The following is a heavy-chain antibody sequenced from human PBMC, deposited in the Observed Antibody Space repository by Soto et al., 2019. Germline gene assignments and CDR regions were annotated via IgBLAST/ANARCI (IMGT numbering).Heavy chain of an antibody. Sequence: SETLSLTCTVSGGSISSGGYSWSWIRQPPGKGLEWIGSIYYSGSTYYNPSLKSRVTISVDTSKNQFSLKLSSVTAADTAVYYCARLMVTHYYYYGMDVWGQGTTVTVSS. CDR3: ARLMVTHYYYYGMDV. D-gene: IGHD5-18*01. J-gene: IGHJ6*02. CDR1: GGSISSGGYS. CDR2: IYYSGST. V-gene: IGHV4-39*01.